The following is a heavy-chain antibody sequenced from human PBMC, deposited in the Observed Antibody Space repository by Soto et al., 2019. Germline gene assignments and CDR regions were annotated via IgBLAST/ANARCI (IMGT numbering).Heavy chain of an antibody. Sequence: PGGSLRLSCAASGFTFSDYYMSWIRQAPGKGLEWVSYISSSGSTIYYADSVKGRFTISRDNAKNSLYLQMNSLRAEDTAVYYCARVGYDFWSGSPYYYYGMDVWGQGTTVTVSS. V-gene: IGHV3-11*04. CDR3: ARVGYDFWSGSPYYYYGMDV. J-gene: IGHJ6*02. D-gene: IGHD3-3*01. CDR1: GFTFSDYY. CDR2: ISSSGSTI.